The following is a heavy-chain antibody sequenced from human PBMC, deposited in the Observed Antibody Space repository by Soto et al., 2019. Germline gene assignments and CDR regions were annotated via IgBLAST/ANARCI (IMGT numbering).Heavy chain of an antibody. D-gene: IGHD6-19*01. V-gene: IGHV1-69*13. J-gene: IGHJ1*01. CDR1: GGTFSSYS. CDR3: ARSHPNYSSGWYNGYFQH. Sequence: SVNVSCNASGGTFSSYSISWVRQAPGQGLEWMGGIIPIFGTANYAQKFQGRVTITADESTSTAYMELSSLRSEDTAVYYCARSHPNYSSGWYNGYFQHWGQGTLVTVSS. CDR2: IIPIFGTA.